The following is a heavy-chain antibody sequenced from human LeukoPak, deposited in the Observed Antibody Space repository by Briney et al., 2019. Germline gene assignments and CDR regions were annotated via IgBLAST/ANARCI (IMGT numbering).Heavy chain of an antibody. CDR2: FFLKGST. Sequence: SETLSLTCTVSGYSITSAYYWGWIRQPPGKGLEWIGSFFLKGSTYYNPSLKSRVTISVDTSKNQFSLKLSSVTAADTAVYYCARSPLSSGYHFDYWGQGTLVTVSS. V-gene: IGHV4-38-2*02. J-gene: IGHJ4*02. CDR1: GYSITSAYY. CDR3: ARSPLSSGYHFDY. D-gene: IGHD3-22*01.